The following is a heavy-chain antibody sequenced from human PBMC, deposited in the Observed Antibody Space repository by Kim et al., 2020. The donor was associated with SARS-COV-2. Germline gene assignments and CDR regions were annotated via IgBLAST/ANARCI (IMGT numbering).Heavy chain of an antibody. CDR3: ARQHASGGDVNWFDP. D-gene: IGHD2-21*02. CDR2: IYYSGST. J-gene: IGHJ5*02. Sequence: SETLSLTCTVSGGSISSSSYYWGWIRQPPGKGLEWIGSIYYSGSTYYNPSLKSRVTISVDTSKNQFSLKLSSVTAADTAVYYCARQHASGGDVNWFDPWGQGTLVTVSS. CDR1: GGSISSSSYY. V-gene: IGHV4-39*01.